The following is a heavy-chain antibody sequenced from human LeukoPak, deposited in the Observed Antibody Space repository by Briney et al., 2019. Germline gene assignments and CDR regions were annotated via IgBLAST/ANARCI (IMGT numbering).Heavy chain of an antibody. V-gene: IGHV1-18*01. CDR2: ISTYSGNT. J-gene: IGHJ4*02. Sequence: ASVNVSCKPSGYTFTIYALSWVRQAPGQGLEWMGWISTYSGNTNYAQKLQGRITMTIETSTSTAYMELRSLRSDDTAVYYCARGGSRVVTYGNFDYWGQGTLVTVSS. CDR1: GYTFTIYA. CDR3: ARGGSRVVTYGNFDY. D-gene: IGHD2-21*02.